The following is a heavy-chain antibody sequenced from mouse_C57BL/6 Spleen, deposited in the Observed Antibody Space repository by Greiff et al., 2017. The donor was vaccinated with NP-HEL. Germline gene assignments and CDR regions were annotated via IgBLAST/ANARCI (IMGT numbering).Heavy chain of an antibody. Sequence: QVQLQQSGPELVKPGASVKISCKASGYAFSSSWMNWVKQRPGKGLEWIGRIYPGDGDTNYNGKFKGKATLTADKSSSTAYMQLSSLTSEDSAVYFCARRGGDPDYYAMDYWGQGTSVTVSS. CDR1: GYAFSSSW. V-gene: IGHV1-82*01. CDR3: ARRGGDPDYYAMDY. D-gene: IGHD3-3*01. J-gene: IGHJ4*01. CDR2: IYPGDGDT.